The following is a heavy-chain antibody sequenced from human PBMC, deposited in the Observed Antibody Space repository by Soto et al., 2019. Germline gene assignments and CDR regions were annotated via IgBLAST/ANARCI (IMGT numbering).Heavy chain of an antibody. Sequence: SVKVSCKASVGTFSSYAISWVRQAPGQGLEWMGGIIPIFGTANYAQKFQGRVTITADESTSTVYMELSSLRSEDTAVYYCARDGVPYCSSTSCYTGWFDPWGHGTLVTVSS. V-gene: IGHV1-69*13. CDR2: IIPIFGTA. J-gene: IGHJ5*02. D-gene: IGHD2-2*02. CDR3: ARDGVPYCSSTSCYTGWFDP. CDR1: VGTFSSYA.